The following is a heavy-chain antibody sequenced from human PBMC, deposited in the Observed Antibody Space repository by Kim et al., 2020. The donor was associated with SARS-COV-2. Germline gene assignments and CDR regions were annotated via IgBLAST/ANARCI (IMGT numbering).Heavy chain of an antibody. CDR2: ISGSTLST. D-gene: IGHD5-18*01. Sequence: GGSLRLSCVASGFTFSNYGMSWVRQAPGKGPEWVSAISGSTLSTYYADSVQGRFTISRDNSKNTLFLQMNSLRTEDTALYYCAKDKVPGQYTGNHYLDYWGHGTVVTVSS. J-gene: IGHJ4*01. CDR1: GFTFSNYG. V-gene: IGHV3-23*01. CDR3: AKDKVPGQYTGNHYLDY.